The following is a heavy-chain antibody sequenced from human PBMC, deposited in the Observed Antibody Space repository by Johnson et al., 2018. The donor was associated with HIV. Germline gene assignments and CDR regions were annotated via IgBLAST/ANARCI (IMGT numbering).Heavy chain of an antibody. J-gene: IGHJ3*02. Sequence: VQLVESGGGLVKPGGSLRLSCAASGFTFSDCYMSWLRQAPGKGLEWVSYISSSGLTIYYADSVKGRFTISRDNAKNSLYLQMNSLRAEDTAVYYCARENWGQRMNAFDIWGQGTMVTVSS. CDR3: ARENWGQRMNAFDI. CDR2: ISSSGLTI. CDR1: GFTFSDCY. D-gene: IGHD7-27*01. V-gene: IGHV3-11*04.